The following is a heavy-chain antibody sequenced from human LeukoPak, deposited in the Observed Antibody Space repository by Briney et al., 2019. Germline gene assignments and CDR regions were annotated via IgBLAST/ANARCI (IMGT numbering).Heavy chain of an antibody. D-gene: IGHD1-26*01. CDR2: ISHDGKKK. J-gene: IGHJ4*02. V-gene: IGHV3-30*04. Sequence: GGSLRLSCAVSGFNVSYFAMHWFRQAPGKGLEWVAVISHDGKKKYHADSVKGRFSISRDDSKNTLYLQMNSLTAEDTAVYFCARVLGAGIFDSWGQGALVTVSS. CDR3: ARVLGAGIFDS. CDR1: GFNVSYFA.